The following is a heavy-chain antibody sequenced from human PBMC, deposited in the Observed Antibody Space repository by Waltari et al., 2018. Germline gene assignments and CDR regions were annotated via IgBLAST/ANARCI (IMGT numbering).Heavy chain of an antibody. CDR1: GYSISSGYY. V-gene: IGHV4-38-2*01. D-gene: IGHD3-10*01. Sequence: QVQLQESGPGLVKPSETLSLTCAVSGYSISSGYYWGWIRQPPGKGLEWIGSIYHSGSTYYNPSLKSRVTISVDTSKNQFSLKLSSVTAADTAVYYCATGAYYFDYWGQGTLVTVSS. CDR3: ATGAYYFDY. J-gene: IGHJ4*02. CDR2: IYHSGST.